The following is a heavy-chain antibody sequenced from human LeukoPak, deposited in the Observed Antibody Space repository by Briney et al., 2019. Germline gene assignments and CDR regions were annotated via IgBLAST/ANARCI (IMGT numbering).Heavy chain of an antibody. V-gene: IGHV1-2*02. Sequence: ASVKVSCKASGYTFTGYYMHWVRQAPGQGLEWMGWINPNSGGTNYAQKFQGRVAMTRDTSNSTAYMELSRLRSDDTAVYYCATSSSSDYFDYWGQGTLVTVSS. D-gene: IGHD6-6*01. CDR3: ATSSSSDYFDY. CDR2: INPNSGGT. CDR1: GYTFTGYY. J-gene: IGHJ4*02.